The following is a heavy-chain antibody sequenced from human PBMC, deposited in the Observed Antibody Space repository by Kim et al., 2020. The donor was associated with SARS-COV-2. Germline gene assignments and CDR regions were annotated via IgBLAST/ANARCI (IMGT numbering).Heavy chain of an antibody. CDR2: IYHSGST. Sequence: SGTLSLTCAVSGGSISSSNWWSWVRQPPGKGLEWIGEIYHSGSTNYNPSLKSRVTISVDKSKNQFSLKLSSVTAADTAVYYCARGLRTSGVLLIGSDYYGMDIWGQGTTVTVSS. CDR3: ARGLRTSGVLLIGSDYYGMDI. D-gene: IGHD1-20*01. CDR1: GGSISSSNW. J-gene: IGHJ6*02. V-gene: IGHV4-4*02.